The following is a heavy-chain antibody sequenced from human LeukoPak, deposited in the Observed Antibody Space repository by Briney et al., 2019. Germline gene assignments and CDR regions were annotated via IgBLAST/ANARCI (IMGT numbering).Heavy chain of an antibody. D-gene: IGHD3-3*01. V-gene: IGHV1-18*01. J-gene: IGHJ4*02. CDR1: GYTFTSYG. CDR2: FSAYNGNT. CDR3: ERSYYDFWSRYYPFDY. Sequence: GASVKFSCKASGYTFTSYGISWVRQAPGPGLEWMGWFSAYNGNTNYAQKLQGRVTMTTDTSTSTAYMELRRLRCDDTAVYYCERSYYDFWSRYYPFDYWGQGTLVTVSS.